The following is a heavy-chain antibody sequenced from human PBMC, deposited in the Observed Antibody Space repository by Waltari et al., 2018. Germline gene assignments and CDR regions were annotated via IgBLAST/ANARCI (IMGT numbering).Heavy chain of an antibody. V-gene: IGHV3-74*01. J-gene: IGHJ6*02. CDR2: LDAVWTMT. CDR3: ARDWRNLGMDV. CDR1: GFPLGNFW. Sequence: EVQMVESGGGLVQPGGSLRLSCDASGFPLGNFWVYWIRQGPGKGWMYVAGLDAVWTMTRYADSVRGRFTSSRDNAKNAVYLQMTSLGAEDTALYYCARDWRNLGMDVWGQGTTVTVSS. D-gene: IGHD3-3*01.